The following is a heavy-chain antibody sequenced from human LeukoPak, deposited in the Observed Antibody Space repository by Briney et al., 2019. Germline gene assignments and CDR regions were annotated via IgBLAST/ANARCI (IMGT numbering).Heavy chain of an antibody. CDR2: IYFTGST. V-gene: IGHV4-59*11. CDR3: ARGLGRWDFDY. D-gene: IGHD3-16*01. Sequence: KPSETLSLTCTVSGGSINSHYWSWSRQSPGKGLELIGYIYFTGSTNYSPSLKGRVTMSVDRSKKQFSLNLRSVAAADTAGYFCARGLGRWDFDYWGQGTRVTVSS. J-gene: IGHJ4*02. CDR1: GGSINSHY.